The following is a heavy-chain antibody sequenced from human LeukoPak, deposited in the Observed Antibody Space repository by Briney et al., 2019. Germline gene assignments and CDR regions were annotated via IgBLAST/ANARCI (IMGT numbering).Heavy chain of an antibody. V-gene: IGHV3-23*01. D-gene: IGHD3-22*01. CDR3: ATDCYDRSGDYTVDY. CDR1: GFTFRDYA. CDR2: ISGSGGTT. Sequence: GGSLRLSCAASGFTFRDYAMSWVRQAPGKGLELVSVISGSGGTTHYADSVKGRFTISRDNSKNTIYLQMNSLRAEDTAVYYCATDCYDRSGDYTVDYWGQGTLVTVSS. J-gene: IGHJ4*02.